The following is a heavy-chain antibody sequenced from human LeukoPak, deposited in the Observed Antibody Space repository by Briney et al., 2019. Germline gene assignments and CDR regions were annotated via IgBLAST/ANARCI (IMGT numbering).Heavy chain of an antibody. V-gene: IGHV1-18*01. CDR3: ARDLTSWSGIAVAGTWDY. J-gene: IGHJ4*02. CDR2: ISAYNGNT. CDR1: GYTFTSYG. D-gene: IGHD6-19*01. Sequence: ASVKVSCKASGYTFTSYGISWVRQAPGQGLEWMGWISAYNGNTNYAQKLQGRVTMTTDTSTSTAYMELRSLRSDDTAVYYCARDLTSWSGIAVAGTWDYWGQGTLVTVSS.